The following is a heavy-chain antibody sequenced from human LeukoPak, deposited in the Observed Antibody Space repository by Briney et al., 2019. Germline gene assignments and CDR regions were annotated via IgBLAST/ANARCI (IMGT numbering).Heavy chain of an antibody. D-gene: IGHD3-10*01. J-gene: IGHJ5*02. CDR2: VIPIFGTT. Sequence: SVKVSCMASGFSFTSCYMHWVRPAPPQGVEWMGGVIPIFGTTTHAQKSQGRVTISADESTSTVYMELSRLRSEDTAVYYCARDLTMVRGARYRPYNWFFPWGQGTLVTVS. V-gene: IGHV1-69*13. CDR1: GFSFTSCY. CDR3: ARDLTMVRGARYRPYNWFFP.